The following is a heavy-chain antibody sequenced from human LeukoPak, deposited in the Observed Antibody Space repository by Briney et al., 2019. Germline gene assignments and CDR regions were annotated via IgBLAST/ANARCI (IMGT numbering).Heavy chain of an antibody. J-gene: IGHJ4*02. V-gene: IGHV4-59*08. Sequence: SETLSLTCTVSGGSIRSYYWSCIRQPPGKGLEWIGYIYYSGSTKYNPSLKSRATISVDTSKNQFSLKLSSVTAADTAVYYCARHSRLDKSSLSWADYWGQGTLVTVSS. D-gene: IGHD2-2*03. CDR3: ARHSRLDKSSLSWADY. CDR2: IYYSGST. CDR1: GGSIRSYY.